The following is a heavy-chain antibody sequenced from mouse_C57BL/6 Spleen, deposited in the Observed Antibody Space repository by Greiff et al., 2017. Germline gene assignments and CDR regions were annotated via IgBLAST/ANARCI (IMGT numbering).Heavy chain of an antibody. V-gene: IGHV5-6*01. D-gene: IGHD4-1*01. CDR2: ISSGGSYT. Sequence: EVQLQQSGGDLVKPGGSLKLSCAASGFTFSSYGMSWVRQTPDKRLEWVATISSGGSYTYYPDSVKGRFTISRDNAKNTLYLQMSSLKSEDTAMYYCARQTGFDYWGQGTTLTVSS. CDR3: ARQTGFDY. J-gene: IGHJ2*01. CDR1: GFTFSSYG.